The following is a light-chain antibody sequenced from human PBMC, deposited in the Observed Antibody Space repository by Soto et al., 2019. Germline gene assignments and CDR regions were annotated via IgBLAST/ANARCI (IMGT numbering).Light chain of an antibody. J-gene: IGKJ1*01. Sequence: EIVMTQSPATLSVSPGERATLSCRASQSVSSNLAWYQQKPGQAPRLLIYGAYTRATGIPARFSGSGSGTEFTLTISNLQSEDFAVYYCQQYNNWHTWTFGQGTKVEIK. V-gene: IGKV3-15*01. CDR1: QSVSSN. CDR2: GAY. CDR3: QQYNNWHTWT.